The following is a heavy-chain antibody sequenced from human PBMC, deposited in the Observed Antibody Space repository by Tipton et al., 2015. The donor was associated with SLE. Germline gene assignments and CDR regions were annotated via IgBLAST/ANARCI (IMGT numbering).Heavy chain of an antibody. CDR3: ARDQPTVVNRSLGY. CDR1: GGSISSYY. Sequence: LSLTCTVSGGSISSYYWSWIRQPPGKGLEWIGYIYYSGSTYYNPSLKSRVTISVDTSKNQFSLKLSSVTAADTAVYYCARDQPTVVNRSLGYWGQGTLVTVSS. D-gene: IGHD4-23*01. J-gene: IGHJ4*02. V-gene: IGHV4-59*12. CDR2: IYYSGST.